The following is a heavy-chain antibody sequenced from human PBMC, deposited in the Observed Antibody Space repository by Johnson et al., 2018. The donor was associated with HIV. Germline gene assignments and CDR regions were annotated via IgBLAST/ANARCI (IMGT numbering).Heavy chain of an antibody. Sequence: QEQLVESGGGLVQPGRSLRLSCAASGFTFDDYAMHWVRQAPGKGLEWVAVISYDANNKYYADSVKGRFTISRDNSKNTLYLQMNSLRAEDTAVYYCARDQYYYDSRGVGAFDVWGQGTVVTVSS. D-gene: IGHD3-22*01. CDR1: GFTFDDYA. V-gene: IGHV3-30-3*01. J-gene: IGHJ3*01. CDR3: ARDQYYYDSRGVGAFDV. CDR2: ISYDANNK.